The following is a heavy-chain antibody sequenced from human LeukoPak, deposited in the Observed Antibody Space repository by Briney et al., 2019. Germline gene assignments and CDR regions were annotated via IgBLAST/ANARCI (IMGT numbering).Heavy chain of an antibody. CDR2: ISSSSSTI. J-gene: IGHJ6*03. D-gene: IGHD1-26*01. V-gene: IGHV3-48*01. CDR1: GFTFSSYS. Sequence: PGGSLRLSCAASGFTFSSYSMNWVRQAPGKGLEWVSYISSSSSTIYYADSVKGRFTISRDNAKNSLYLQMNSLRAEDTAVYYCAREAMWRGEWELTGYYYYMDVWGKGTAVTVS. CDR3: AREAMWRGEWELTGYYYYMDV.